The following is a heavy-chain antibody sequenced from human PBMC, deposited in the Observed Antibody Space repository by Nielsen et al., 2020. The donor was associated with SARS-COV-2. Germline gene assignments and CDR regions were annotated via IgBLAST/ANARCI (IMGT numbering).Heavy chain of an antibody. V-gene: IGHV4-39*01. CDR3: ARRLAYSSSSGDFDS. CDR2: VHYSENT. J-gene: IGHJ4*02. CDR1: GGSISSNTHY. D-gene: IGHD6-6*01. Sequence: SETLSLTCTVSGGSISSNTHYWDWIRQPPGKGLEWLGSVHYSENTYYNPPLKSRVTISVDTPKNQVSLKLSSVTAADTAVYYCARRLAYSSSSGDFDSWGQGTLVTVSS.